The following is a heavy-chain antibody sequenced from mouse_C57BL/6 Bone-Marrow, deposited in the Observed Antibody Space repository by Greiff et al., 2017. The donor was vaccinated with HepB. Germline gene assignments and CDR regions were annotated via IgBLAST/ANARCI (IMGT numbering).Heavy chain of an antibody. J-gene: IGHJ3*01. D-gene: IGHD1-1*01. Sequence: VQLQQSGAELARPGASVKLSCKASGYTFTSYGISWVKQRTGKGLEWIGEIYPRSGNTYYNEKFKGKATLTADKSSSTAYMELRSLTSEDSAVYFCATLLRYPRFAYWGQGTLVTVSA. V-gene: IGHV1-81*01. CDR3: ATLLRYPRFAY. CDR1: GYTFTSYG. CDR2: IYPRSGNT.